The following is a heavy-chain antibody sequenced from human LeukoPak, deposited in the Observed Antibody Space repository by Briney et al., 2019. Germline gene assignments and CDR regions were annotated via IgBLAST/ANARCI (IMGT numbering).Heavy chain of an antibody. CDR2: INHSGST. V-gene: IGHV4-34*01. J-gene: IGHJ6*02. Sequence: SETLSLTCAVYGGSFSGYYWSWIRQPPGKGLEWIGEINHSGSTNYNPSLKSRVTISVDTSKNQFSLKLSSVTAADTAVYYCARAPRYSYGYRVPNGMGVWGQGTTVTVSS. CDR3: ARAPRYSYGYRVPNGMGV. CDR1: GGSFSGYY. D-gene: IGHD5-18*01.